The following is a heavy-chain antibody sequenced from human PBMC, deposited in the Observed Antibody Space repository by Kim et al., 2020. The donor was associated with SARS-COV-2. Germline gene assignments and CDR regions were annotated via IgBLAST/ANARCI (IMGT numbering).Heavy chain of an antibody. Sequence: GGSLRLSCAASGFTFSAYSMNWVRQAPGRGLEWISSISSRSTDIYYADSVRGRFTISRDNAKNSLYLQMHSLRVDDTAVYYCARHNIVGATIDFDSWGQG. CDR2: ISSRSTDI. V-gene: IGHV3-21*01. J-gene: IGHJ4*02. CDR1: GFTFSAYS. CDR3: ARHNIVGATIDFDS. D-gene: IGHD1-26*01.